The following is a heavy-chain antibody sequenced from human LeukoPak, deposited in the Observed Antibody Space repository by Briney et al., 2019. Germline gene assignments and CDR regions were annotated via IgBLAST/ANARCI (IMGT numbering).Heavy chain of an antibody. CDR3: AGGVAFFDY. J-gene: IGHJ4*02. D-gene: IGHD5-12*01. Sequence: PSETLSLTCAVYGGSFSGYYWSWIRQPPGKGLEWIGEINHSGGTNYNPSLKSRVTISVDTSKNQFSLKLSSVTAADTAVYYCAGGVAFFDYWGQGILVTVSS. CDR2: INHSGGT. V-gene: IGHV4-34*01. CDR1: GGSFSGYY.